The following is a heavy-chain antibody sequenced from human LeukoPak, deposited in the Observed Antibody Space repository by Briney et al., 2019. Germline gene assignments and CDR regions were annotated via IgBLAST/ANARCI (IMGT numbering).Heavy chain of an antibody. Sequence: PSETLSLTCAVYGGSFSSYFWSWIRQPPGKGLEWIGEINHSGSTNYNPSLKSRVTISVDTSKNQFSLKLSSVTAADTAVYYCARGLDYYDSSGYYYNFDYWGQGTLVTVSS. CDR1: GGSFSSYF. V-gene: IGHV4-34*01. CDR2: INHSGST. J-gene: IGHJ4*02. D-gene: IGHD3-22*01. CDR3: ARGLDYYDSSGYYYNFDY.